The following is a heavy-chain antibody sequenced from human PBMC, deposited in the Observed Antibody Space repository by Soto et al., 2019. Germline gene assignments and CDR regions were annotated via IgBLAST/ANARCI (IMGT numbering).Heavy chain of an antibody. Sequence: QVQLQESGPGLVKPSQTLSLTCTVSGGSISSGDYYWSWIRQPPGKGLEWIGYIYYSGSTYYNPSLKSRVTISVYTSKNQFSLTLSSMTAADTAVYYCARASYVHPWYFDLWGRGTLVTVSS. V-gene: IGHV4-30-4*01. CDR1: GGSISSGDYY. CDR3: ARASYVHPWYFDL. D-gene: IGHD3-10*02. J-gene: IGHJ2*01. CDR2: IYYSGST.